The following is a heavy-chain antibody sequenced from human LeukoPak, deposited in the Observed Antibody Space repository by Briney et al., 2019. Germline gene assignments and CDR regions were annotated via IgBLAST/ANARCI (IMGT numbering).Heavy chain of an antibody. CDR1: GFTFSSYT. Sequence: GGSLRLSCAASGFTFSSYTINWVRQPPGKGLEWVASINSGSNYIFYADSVKGRFTISRDNGKNSLSLQMNSLRAEDTAVYYCARGRGGRVVVTATYFDSWGQGTLVTVSS. D-gene: IGHD2-21*02. V-gene: IGHV3-21*01. J-gene: IGHJ4*02. CDR3: ARGRGGRVVVTATYFDS. CDR2: INSGSNYI.